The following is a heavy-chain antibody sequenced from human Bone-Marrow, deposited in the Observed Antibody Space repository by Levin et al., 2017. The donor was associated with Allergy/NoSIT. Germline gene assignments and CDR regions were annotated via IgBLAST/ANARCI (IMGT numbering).Heavy chain of an antibody. Sequence: SCTVSGGSISSGGYYWSWIRQHPGKGLEWIGYIYYSGSTYYNPSLKSRVTISVDTSKNQFSLKLSSVTAADTAVYYCASVSGSYPWYFDYWGQGTLVTVSS. V-gene: IGHV4-31*03. CDR1: GGSISSGGYY. CDR2: IYYSGST. J-gene: IGHJ4*02. CDR3: ASVSGSYPWYFDY. D-gene: IGHD1-26*01.